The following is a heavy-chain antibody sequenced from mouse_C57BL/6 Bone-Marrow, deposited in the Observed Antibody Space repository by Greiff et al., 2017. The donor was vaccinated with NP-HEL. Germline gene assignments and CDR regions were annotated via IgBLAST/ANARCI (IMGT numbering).Heavy chain of an antibody. CDR3: TTIFSYYYGSSYDDY. V-gene: IGHV14-1*01. CDR1: GFNIKDYY. J-gene: IGHJ2*01. CDR2: IDPEDGDT. Sequence: EVQLQQSGAELVRPGASVKLSCTASGFNIKDYYMHWVKQRPEQGLEWIGRIDPEDGDTEYAPKFQGKATMTADTSSNAAYLQLSSLTSEDTAVYYCTTIFSYYYGSSYDDYGGQGTTLTVSS. D-gene: IGHD1-1*01.